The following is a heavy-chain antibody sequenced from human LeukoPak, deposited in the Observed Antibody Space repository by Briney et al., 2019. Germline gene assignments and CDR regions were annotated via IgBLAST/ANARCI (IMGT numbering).Heavy chain of an antibody. CDR2: IIPIFGTA. Sequence: SVKVSCKASGGTFSSYAISWVRQAPGQGLEWMGGIIPIFGTANYAQKFQGRVTITTDESTSTAYMELSSLRSEDTAVYYCARGSPSVVDYDYVWGSYRYYYMAVWGKGTTVTVSS. J-gene: IGHJ6*03. D-gene: IGHD3-16*02. CDR1: GGTFSSYA. V-gene: IGHV1-69*05. CDR3: ARGSPSVVDYDYVWGSYRYYYMAV.